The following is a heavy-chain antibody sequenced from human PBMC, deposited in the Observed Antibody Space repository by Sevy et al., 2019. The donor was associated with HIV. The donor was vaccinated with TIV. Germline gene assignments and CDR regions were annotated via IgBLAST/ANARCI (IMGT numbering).Heavy chain of an antibody. CDR3: AAGDMTTFGGPLRVFNI. CDR1: GFTFSSSA. V-gene: IGHV1-58*01. Sequence: ASVKVSCKASGFTFSSSAVQWVRQARGEGLEWIGWIVVGSGTTNYAQRFQERVTITRDMSTTTVSMELSSLRSEDTALYYCAAGDMTTFGGPLRVFNIWGHGTMVTVSS. CDR2: IVVGSGTT. J-gene: IGHJ3*02. D-gene: IGHD3-16*01.